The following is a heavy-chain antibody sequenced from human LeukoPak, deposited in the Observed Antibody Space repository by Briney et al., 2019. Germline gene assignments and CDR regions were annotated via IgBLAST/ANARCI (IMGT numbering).Heavy chain of an antibody. J-gene: IGHJ4*02. CDR2: IITNYGTT. CDR1: GGTFINYA. V-gene: IGHV1-69*01. D-gene: IGHD3-3*01. CDR3: ARPRTYYDFWRGYPPFDY. Sequence: SVKVSCKASGGTFINYAISWVRQAPGQGVEWMGGIITNYGTTNYAQKYQGRVTITADESTTTVYMELSSLRSEDTAVYYCARPRTYYDFWRGYPPFDYWGQGTLVTVSS.